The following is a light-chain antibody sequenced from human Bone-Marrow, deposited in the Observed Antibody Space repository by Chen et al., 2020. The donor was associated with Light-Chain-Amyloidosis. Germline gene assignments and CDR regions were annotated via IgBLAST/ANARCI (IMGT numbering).Light chain of an antibody. CDR2: DDR. J-gene: IGLJ3*02. CDR3: QVWDRSSDRPV. Sequence: SYVLTQPSSVSVAPGQTATIACGGNNIGTTSVHWYQQTPGQAPLLVVYDDRDRPSGIPERSSGSNSGNTATLTISRVEAGDEADYYCQVWDRSSDRPVFGGGTKLTVL. V-gene: IGLV3-21*02. CDR1: NIGTTS.